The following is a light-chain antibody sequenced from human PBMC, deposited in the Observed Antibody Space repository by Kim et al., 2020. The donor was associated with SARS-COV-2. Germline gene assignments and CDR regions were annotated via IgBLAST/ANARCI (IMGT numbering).Light chain of an antibody. Sequence: PGKTARITCGGNNIGDKSVHWSQQKPGQAPVVVTFYDNERPSGIPERFSGSNSGNTATLTISRVEAGDEADYYCQVWDSSSEHWVFGGGTQLTVL. CDR2: YDN. V-gene: IGLV3-21*01. J-gene: IGLJ3*02. CDR1: NIGDKS. CDR3: QVWDSSSEHWV.